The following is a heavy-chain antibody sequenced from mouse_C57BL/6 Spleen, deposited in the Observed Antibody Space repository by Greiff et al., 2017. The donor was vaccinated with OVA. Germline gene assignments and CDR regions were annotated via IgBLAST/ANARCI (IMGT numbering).Heavy chain of an antibody. V-gene: IGHV1-63*01. CDR1: GYTFTNYW. Sequence: QVQLQQSGAELVRPGTSVKMSCKASGYTFTNYWIGWAKQRPGHGLEWIGDIYPGGGYTNYNEKFKGKATLTADKSSSTAYIQFSSLTSEDSAIYYCARKGPYGYDRDYFDYWGQGTTLTVSS. J-gene: IGHJ2*01. CDR3: ARKGPYGYDRDYFDY. CDR2: IYPGGGYT. D-gene: IGHD2-2*01.